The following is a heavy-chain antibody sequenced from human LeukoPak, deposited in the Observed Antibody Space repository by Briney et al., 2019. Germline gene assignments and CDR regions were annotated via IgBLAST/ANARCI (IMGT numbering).Heavy chain of an antibody. Sequence: SETLSLTCTVSSHSINSDYWKWLRHPPGKGREGIRYIYHTWSNNYHPSLRSPVNNFDNTSKKHSFLTNTHPTAPDPAFYYRSRVGGKTTNNNAAFEIWGQGTMVTVSS. CDR2: IYHTWSN. J-gene: IGHJ3*02. V-gene: IGHV4-59*01. CDR1: SHSINSDY. CDR3: SRVGGKTTNNNAAFEI. D-gene: IGHD4-17*01.